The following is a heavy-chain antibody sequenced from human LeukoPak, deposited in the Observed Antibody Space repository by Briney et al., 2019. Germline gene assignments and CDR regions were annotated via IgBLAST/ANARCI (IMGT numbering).Heavy chain of an antibody. V-gene: IGHV3-21*01. CDR1: GFTFNAYS. CDR3: ARERAGERPRPLLNYYYMDV. D-gene: IGHD3-16*01. CDR2: ISRASESI. J-gene: IGHJ6*03. Sequence: PGGSLRLSCAASGFTFNAYSMGWVRQAPGKGLEWVSIISRASESIFYADSVKGRFTISRDNAKNSLYLQMNSLRAEDTAVYYCARERAGERPRPLLNYYYMDVWGKGTTVTLSS.